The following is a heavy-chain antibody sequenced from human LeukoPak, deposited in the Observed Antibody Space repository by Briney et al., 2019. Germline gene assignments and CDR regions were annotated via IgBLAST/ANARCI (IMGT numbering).Heavy chain of an antibody. CDR2: INHSGST. D-gene: IGHD3-22*01. J-gene: IGHJ4*02. V-gene: IGHV4-34*01. CDR1: GGSFSGYY. CDR3: AGRKYYYDSSGYYSEVGY. Sequence: PSETLSLTCAVYGGSFSGYYWSWIRQPPGKGLEWIGEINHSGSTNYNPSLKSRVTISVDTSKNQFSLKLSSVTAADTAVYYCAGRKYYYDSSGYYSEVGYWGQGTLVTVSS.